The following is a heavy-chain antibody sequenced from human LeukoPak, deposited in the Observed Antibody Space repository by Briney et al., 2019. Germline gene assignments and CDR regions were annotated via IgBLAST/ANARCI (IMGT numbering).Heavy chain of an antibody. CDR2: INWNGGST. Sequence: GGSLRLSCAASGFTFDDCGMSWVRQAPGKGLEWVSGINWNGGSTGYADSVKGRFTISRDNAKNSLYLQMNSLRAEDTALYYCARDGIPSRGYSSGWDYWGQGTLVTVSS. D-gene: IGHD6-19*01. J-gene: IGHJ4*02. V-gene: IGHV3-20*04. CDR3: ARDGIPSRGYSSGWDY. CDR1: GFTFDDCG.